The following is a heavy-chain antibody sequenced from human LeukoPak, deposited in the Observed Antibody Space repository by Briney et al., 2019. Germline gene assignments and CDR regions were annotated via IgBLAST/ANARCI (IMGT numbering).Heavy chain of an antibody. J-gene: IGHJ4*02. CDR3: YDYVWGSYRYTNQFDY. Sequence: AGGSLRLSCAASGFTFSNYGMSWVRQAPGKGLEWVSGMSGSGGSTYYADSVKGRFTISRDNSKNTLYLQMNRLRAEDTAVYSYYDYVWGSYRYTNQFDYWGQGTLVTVSS. V-gene: IGHV3-23*01. D-gene: IGHD3-16*02. CDR1: GFTFSNYG. CDR2: MSGSGGST.